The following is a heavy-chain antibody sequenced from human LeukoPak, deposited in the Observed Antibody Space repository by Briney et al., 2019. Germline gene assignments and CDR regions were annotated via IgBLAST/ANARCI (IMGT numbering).Heavy chain of an antibody. V-gene: IGHV4-34*01. D-gene: IGHD2-2*01. CDR1: GGTFSSCY. CDR3: ARVGGRGYCSSTSCPTTRKYYYYMDV. CDR2: INHSGST. J-gene: IGHJ6*03. Sequence: SETLSLTCAVYGGTFSSCYWSWIRQPPGKGLEWIGEINHSGSTNYNPSLKSRVTISVDTSKNQFSLKLSSVTAADTAVYYCARVGGRGYCSSTSCPTTRKYYYYMDVWGKGTTVTVSS.